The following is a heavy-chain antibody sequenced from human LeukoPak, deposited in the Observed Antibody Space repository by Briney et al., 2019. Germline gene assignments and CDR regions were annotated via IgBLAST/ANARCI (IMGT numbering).Heavy chain of an antibody. CDR2: ISGSGGST. CDR3: AKDPRAYYYDSSGYYPDY. D-gene: IGHD3-22*01. V-gene: IGHV3-23*01. Sequence: GGSLRLSCAASGFTFSSYWMSWVRQAPGKGLEWVSAISGSGGSTYYADSVKGRFTISRDNSKNTLYLQMNSLRAEDTAVYYCAKDPRAYYYDSSGYYPDYWGQGTLVTVSS. CDR1: GFTFSSYW. J-gene: IGHJ4*02.